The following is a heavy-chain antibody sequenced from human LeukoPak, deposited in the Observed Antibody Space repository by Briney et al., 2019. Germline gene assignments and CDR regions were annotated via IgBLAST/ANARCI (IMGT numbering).Heavy chain of an antibody. J-gene: IGHJ4*02. V-gene: IGHV3-21*01. CDR3: ARDDTNGYPDY. Sequence: GGSLRLSCAGSGFTFSDYSINWVRQAPGKGLEWVSSISGSSSHRFYVDSVKGRFTISRDNAINSLFLQMNSLRAEDTAVYYCARDDTNGYPDYWGQGTLVTVSS. D-gene: IGHD5-24*01. CDR2: ISGSSSHR. CDR1: GFTFSDYS.